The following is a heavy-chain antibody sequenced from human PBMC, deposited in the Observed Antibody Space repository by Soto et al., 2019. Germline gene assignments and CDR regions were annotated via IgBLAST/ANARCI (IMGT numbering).Heavy chain of an antibody. CDR2: IIPIHGTT. CDR1: GGSLTSYP. D-gene: IGHD3-16*01. CDR3: ARGWGLVS. Sequence: QMEQSGAEVRKAGSSVKVSCKPSGGSLTSYPMAWVRQAPGQGFEWMGGIIPIHGTTEYAQKFQGRVTITADESTNRATLELTGLTSEDTAVYYCARGWGLVSWGQGTLVTVSS. V-gene: IGHV1-69*01. J-gene: IGHJ4*02.